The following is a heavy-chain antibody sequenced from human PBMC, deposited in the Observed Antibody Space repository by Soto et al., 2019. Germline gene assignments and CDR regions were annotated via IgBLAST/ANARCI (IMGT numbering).Heavy chain of an antibody. Sequence: EVQLLESGGGLVQPGGSLRLSCAASGFTFSSYAMSWVRQAPGKGLEWVSAISGSGGSTYYADSVKGRFTISRDNSKTTLYMQMNSLRAGDTAVYYCAKCGGGYEYVWGSYRCYWGQGTLVTVSS. D-gene: IGHD3-16*02. CDR2: ISGSGGST. J-gene: IGHJ4*02. CDR1: GFTFSSYA. V-gene: IGHV3-23*01. CDR3: AKCGGGYEYVWGSYRCY.